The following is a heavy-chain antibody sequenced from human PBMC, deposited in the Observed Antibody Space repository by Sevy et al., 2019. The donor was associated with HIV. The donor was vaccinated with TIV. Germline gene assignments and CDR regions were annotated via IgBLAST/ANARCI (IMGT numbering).Heavy chain of an antibody. CDR1: GYTFTSYG. CDR2: ISAYNGNT. J-gene: IGHJ4*02. D-gene: IGHD3-22*01. Sequence: ASVKVSCKASGYTFTSYGISWVRQAPGQGLEWMGWISAYNGNTNYAQKLQGRVTLTTDTSTSTAYMELRRLSSDDTAVYYCARVGSYYYDSSGYSFDYWGQGTLVTVSS. V-gene: IGHV1-18*01. CDR3: ARVGSYYYDSSGYSFDY.